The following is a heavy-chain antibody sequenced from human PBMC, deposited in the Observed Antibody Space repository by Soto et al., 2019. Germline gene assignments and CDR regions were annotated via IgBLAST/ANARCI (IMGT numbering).Heavy chain of an antibody. J-gene: IGHJ6*02. D-gene: IGHD4-4*01. CDR1: GFTFSSYE. CDR3: ARDPAIYSGKFDYGLDV. Sequence: GGSLRLSCAVSGFTFSSYEMNWVRQAPGKGLEWVSYIGTSGKTIYYADSVRGRFTISRDNAKNSLYLQMNSLRAEDTAVYFCARDPAIYSGKFDYGLDVWGRGTTVTV. CDR2: IGTSGKTI. V-gene: IGHV3-48*03.